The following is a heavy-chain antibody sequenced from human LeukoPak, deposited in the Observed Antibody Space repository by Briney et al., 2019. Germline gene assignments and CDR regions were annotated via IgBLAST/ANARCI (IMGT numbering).Heavy chain of an antibody. CDR3: ARVKYSGSYYMDV. Sequence: SETLSLTCTVSGGSINTPNYYWGWIRQPPGKGLEWIGTIHQSGSTFYNPSLKSRVTLSVDTAKNQFSLKLSSVTAADTAVYYCARVKYSGSYYMDVGGKGTTVTVSS. CDR1: GGSINTPNYY. V-gene: IGHV4-39*07. CDR2: IHQSGST. D-gene: IGHD1-26*01. J-gene: IGHJ6*03.